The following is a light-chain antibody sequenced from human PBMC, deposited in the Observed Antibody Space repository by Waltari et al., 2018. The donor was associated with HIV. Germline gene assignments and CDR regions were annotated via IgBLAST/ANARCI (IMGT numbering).Light chain of an antibody. Sequence: HSVLTHPASMSGSLGQSITISCPGSSNEVGGFNYLSWYQQSPDKAPRLVIYDVRNRPSGVSGRFSGSKSGSAASLTISGLQPEDEADYYCCSYSSSGTVLFGGGTRLTVL. CDR2: DVR. V-gene: IGLV2-14*03. CDR1: SNEVGGFNY. CDR3: CSYSSSGTVL. J-gene: IGLJ2*01.